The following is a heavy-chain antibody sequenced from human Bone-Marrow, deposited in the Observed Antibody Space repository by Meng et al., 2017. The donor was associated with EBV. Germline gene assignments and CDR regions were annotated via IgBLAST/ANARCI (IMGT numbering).Heavy chain of an antibody. CDR3: AREVWRGVGIDY. Sequence: EVQLVESGXXLXKPGGXXRXXCAASGFSFSNYNINWVRQAPGKGLEWVSFISSSSSYIYYADSVKGRFTISRDNTKNSLFLQMNSLRAEDTAVYYCAREVWRGVGIDYWGQGTLVTVSS. CDR2: ISSSSSYI. J-gene: IGHJ4*02. V-gene: IGHV3-21*01. D-gene: IGHD3-10*01. CDR1: GFSFSNYN.